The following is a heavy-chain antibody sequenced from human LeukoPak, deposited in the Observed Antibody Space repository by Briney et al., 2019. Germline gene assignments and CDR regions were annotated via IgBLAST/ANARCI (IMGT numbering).Heavy chain of an antibody. CDR2: IKQDGSEK. D-gene: IGHD3-16*02. V-gene: IGHV3-7*01. J-gene: IGHJ3*02. CDR1: GFTFSSYW. CDR3: ARDTPPYDYVWGSYRYHDAFDI. Sequence: GGSLRLSCAASGFTFSSYWMSWVRQAPGKGLEWVANIKQDGSEKYYVDSVKGRFTISRDNAKNSLYLQMNSLRAEDTAVYYCARDTPPYDYVWGSYRYHDAFDIWGQGTTVTVSS.